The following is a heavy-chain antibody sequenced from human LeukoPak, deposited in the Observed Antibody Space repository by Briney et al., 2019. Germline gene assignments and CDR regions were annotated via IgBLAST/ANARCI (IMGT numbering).Heavy chain of an antibody. V-gene: IGHV3-21*01. CDR3: ARGTYYYDSSGSPGVDY. CDR1: GFTFSSYS. J-gene: IGHJ4*02. CDR2: ISSSSSYI. D-gene: IGHD3-22*01. Sequence: GGSLRLSCAASGFTFSSYSMNWVRQAPGKGLEWVSSISSSSSYICYADSVKGRFTISRDNAKNSLYLQMNSLRAEDTAVYYCARGTYYYDSSGSPGVDYWGQGTLVTVSS.